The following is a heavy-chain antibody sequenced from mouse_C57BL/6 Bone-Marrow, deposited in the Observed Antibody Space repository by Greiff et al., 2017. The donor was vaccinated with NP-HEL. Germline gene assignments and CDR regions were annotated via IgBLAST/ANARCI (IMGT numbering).Heavy chain of an antibody. J-gene: IGHJ3*01. CDR2: IYPRSGNT. V-gene: IGHV1-81*01. CDR1: GYTFTSYG. Sequence: QVQLKESGAELARPGASVKLSCKASGYTFTSYGISWVKQRTGQGLEWIGEIYPRSGNTYYNEKFKGKATLTADKSSSTAYMELRSLTSEDSAVYFCARAGSPFDYWGRGTLVTVSA. D-gene: IGHD1-1*01. CDR3: ARAGSPFDY.